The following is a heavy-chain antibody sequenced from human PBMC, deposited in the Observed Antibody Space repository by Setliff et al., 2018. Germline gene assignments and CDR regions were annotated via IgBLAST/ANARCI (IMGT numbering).Heavy chain of an antibody. Sequence: PGGSLRLSCTASGFTFTNYAMSWVRQAPGKGLEWVSGILGSDGRTYYADSVKGRFTISRDNAKNSLYLQMNSLRPEDTALYYCAKGRTPYSSSWPEYFQHRGQGTLVTVSS. D-gene: IGHD6-13*01. CDR2: ILGSDGRT. J-gene: IGHJ1*01. CDR1: GFTFTNYA. CDR3: AKGRTPYSSSWPEYFQH. V-gene: IGHV3-23*01.